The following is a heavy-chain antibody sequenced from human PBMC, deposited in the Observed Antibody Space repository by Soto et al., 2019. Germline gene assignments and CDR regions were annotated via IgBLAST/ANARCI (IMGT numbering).Heavy chain of an antibody. CDR3: ARFSPGYSLSGIYYYYGMDV. V-gene: IGHV4-39*01. CDR2: IHYSGST. J-gene: IGHJ6*02. Sequence: SETLSPTCTVSGGAISSSSYYFCGIRQPPGNGLESIGSIHYSGSTCYHTSLKGGLAIALVTSKNQFSLMLISVAAAETAVNYCARFSPGYSLSGIYYYYGMDVWGQGTTVTVSS. CDR1: GGAISSSSYY. D-gene: IGHD3-9*01.